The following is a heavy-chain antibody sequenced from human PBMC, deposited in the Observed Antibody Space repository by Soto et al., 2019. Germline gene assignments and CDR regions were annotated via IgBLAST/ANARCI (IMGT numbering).Heavy chain of an antibody. J-gene: IGHJ4*02. Sequence: GGSLRLSCAASGFTFSSYSMNWVRQAPGKGLEWVSYISSSSSTIYYADSVKGRFTISRDNAKNSLYLQMNSLRAEDTAVYYCARDPRAGDYDFCSGFWTPVGYFDYRGQGPLVTVS. D-gene: IGHD3-3*01. CDR1: GFTFSSYS. CDR3: ARDPRAGDYDFCSGFWTPVGYFDY. V-gene: IGHV3-48*01. CDR2: ISSSSSTI.